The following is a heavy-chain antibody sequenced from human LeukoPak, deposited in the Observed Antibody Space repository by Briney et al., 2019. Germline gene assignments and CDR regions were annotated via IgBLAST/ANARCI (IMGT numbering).Heavy chain of an antibody. V-gene: IGHV4-34*01. CDR3: ARVGMDSSSWFTVR. J-gene: IGHJ4*02. D-gene: IGHD6-13*01. Sequence: SETLSLTCAVYGGSFSGYYWSWIRQPPGKGLEWIGEINHSGSTNYNPSLKSRVTISVDTSKNQFSLKLSSVTAADTAVYYCARVGMDSSSWFTVRWGQGTLVTVSS. CDR1: GGSFSGYY. CDR2: INHSGST.